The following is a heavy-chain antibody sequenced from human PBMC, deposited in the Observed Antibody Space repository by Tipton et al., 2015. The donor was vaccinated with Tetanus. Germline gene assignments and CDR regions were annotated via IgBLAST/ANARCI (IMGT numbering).Heavy chain of an antibody. Sequence: GLVKPSETLSLSCTVSGGSISSFHWSWIRQAPGKGLEWIGNVYYTGNTDYNPSLKSRVTISTDPTRKQFSLNLRSVTTADAAGYYCAGLPLGGGYSAHHYFLHWGPGTLVTVSS. J-gene: IGHJ4*02. V-gene: IGHV4-59*01. CDR1: GGSISSFH. CDR3: AGLPLGGGYSAHHYFLH. D-gene: IGHD4-23*01. CDR2: VYYTGNT.